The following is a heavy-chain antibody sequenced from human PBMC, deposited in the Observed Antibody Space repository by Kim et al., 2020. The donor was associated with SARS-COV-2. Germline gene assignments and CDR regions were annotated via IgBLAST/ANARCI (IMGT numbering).Heavy chain of an antibody. J-gene: IGHJ4*02. D-gene: IGHD7-27*01. V-gene: IGHV3-21*01. Sequence: SYIYYADSVKGRFTISRDNAKSSLYLQMNRLRAEDTAVYYCATGDQTCDYWGQGTLVTVSS. CDR3: ATGDQTCDY. CDR2: SYI.